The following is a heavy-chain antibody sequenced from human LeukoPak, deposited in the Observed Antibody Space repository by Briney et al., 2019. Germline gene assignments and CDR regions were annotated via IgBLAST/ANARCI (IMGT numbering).Heavy chain of an antibody. CDR1: GFTFSDYY. CDR3: ARVKELRYFDWLSHYFDY. D-gene: IGHD3-9*01. J-gene: IGHJ4*02. CDR2: ISSSGSTI. V-gene: IGHV3-11*01. Sequence: GGSLRLSCAASGFTFSDYYMSWIRQAPGKGLEWVSYISSSGSTIYYADSVKGRFTISRDNAKNSLYLQMNSLRAEDTAVYYYARVKELRYFDWLSHYFDYWGQGTLVTVSS.